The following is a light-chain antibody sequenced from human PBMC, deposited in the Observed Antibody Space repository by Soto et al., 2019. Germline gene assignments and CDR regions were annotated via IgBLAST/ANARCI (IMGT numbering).Light chain of an antibody. CDR2: KAS. CDR3: QQDNSYSPTWT. CDR1: QSISSW. Sequence: DIPMTQSPSTLSASVGDRVTITCRASQSISSWLAWYQQKPGKAPKLLIYKASSLESGVPSRFSGSGSGTEFTLTISSLQPDDFATYYCQQDNSYSPTWTFGQGTKVEIK. V-gene: IGKV1-5*03. J-gene: IGKJ1*01.